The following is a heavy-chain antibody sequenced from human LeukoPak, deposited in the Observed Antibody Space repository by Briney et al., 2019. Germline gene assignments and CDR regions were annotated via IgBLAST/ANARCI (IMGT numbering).Heavy chain of an antibody. CDR1: GFTFSSYA. CDR2: ISYDGSNK. CDR3: ARAHCSSTSCPKGGYFQH. V-gene: IGHV3-30-3*01. D-gene: IGHD2-2*01. Sequence: GGSLRLSCAASGFTFSSYAMHWVRQAPGKGLEWVAVISYDGSNKYYADSVKGRFTISRDNSKNTLYLQMNSLRAEDTAVYYCARAHCSSTSCPKGGYFQHWGQGTLVTVSS. J-gene: IGHJ1*01.